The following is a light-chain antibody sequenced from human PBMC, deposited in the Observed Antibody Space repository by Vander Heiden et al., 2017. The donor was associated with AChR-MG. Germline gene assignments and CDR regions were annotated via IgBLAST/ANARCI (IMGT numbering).Light chain of an antibody. CDR3: QQYYRYPLT. V-gene: IGKV1-8*01. CDR1: QGISSY. CDR2: AAS. J-gene: IGKJ4*01. Sequence: AIRMTPSQSSFSASTGDRVTITFRASQGISSYLAWYQQKPGKAPKLLIYAASILQSGVPSRFSGSGSGTEFTLTISFLQSEDFATYYCQQYYRYPLTFGGGTKVEIK.